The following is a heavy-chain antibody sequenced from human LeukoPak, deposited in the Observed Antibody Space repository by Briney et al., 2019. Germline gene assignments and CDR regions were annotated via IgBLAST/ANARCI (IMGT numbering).Heavy chain of an antibody. V-gene: IGHV1-69*13. J-gene: IGHJ6*02. CDR1: GGTFSSYA. Sequence: ASVKVSCKASGGTFSSYAISWVRQAPGQGLERMGGIIPIFGTANYAQKFQGRVTITADESTSTAYMELSSLRSEDTAVYYCARDSRVSGVDYYYYGMDVWGQGTTVTVSS. CDR3: ARDSRVSGVDYYYYGMDV. CDR2: IIPIFGTA. D-gene: IGHD3-3*01.